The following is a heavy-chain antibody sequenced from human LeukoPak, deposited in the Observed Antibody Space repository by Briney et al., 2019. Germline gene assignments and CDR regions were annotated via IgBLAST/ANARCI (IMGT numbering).Heavy chain of an antibody. CDR1: GGSISSSNW. Sequence: SETLSLTCAVSGGSISSSNWWSWVRQPPGKGLEWIGEIYHSGSTNYNPSLKSRVTISVDKSKNQFSLGLSSVTAADTAVYYCARGLSSSWSHFDYWGQGTLVSVSS. CDR3: ARGLSSSWSHFDY. V-gene: IGHV4-4*02. CDR2: IYHSGST. D-gene: IGHD6-13*01. J-gene: IGHJ4*02.